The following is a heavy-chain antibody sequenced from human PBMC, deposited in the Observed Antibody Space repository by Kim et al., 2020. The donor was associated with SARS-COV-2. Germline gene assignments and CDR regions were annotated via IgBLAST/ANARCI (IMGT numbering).Heavy chain of an antibody. V-gene: IGHV4-34*01. J-gene: IGHJ4*02. CDR3: ASVVVTAGSADY. D-gene: IGHD2-21*02. CDR1: GGSFSGYY. CDR2: INHSGST. Sequence: SETLSLTCAVYGGSFSGYYWSWIRQPPGKGLEWIGEINHSGSTNYNPSLKSRVTISVDTSKNQFSLKLSSVTAADTAVYYCASVVVTAGSADYWGQGTLVTVSS.